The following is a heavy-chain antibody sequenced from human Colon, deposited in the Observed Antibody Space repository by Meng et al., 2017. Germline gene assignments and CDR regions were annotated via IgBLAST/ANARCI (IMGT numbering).Heavy chain of an antibody. D-gene: IGHD2-21*02. J-gene: IGHJ4*02. CDR1: AYTSTDYP. CDR3: ARYLHSCGGTCYSGEGDY. Sequence: QVQLVQFGAVLEGPGDSVNLSCVESAYTSTDYPMTWVRMSPGQRRHYIGFNNTHSGNPTYGQGFKGWFVFSMDTSVSTAYLKINSLKAEDIAMYYCARYLHSCGGTCYSGEGDYWGRGTLVTVSS. V-gene: IGHV7-4-1*02. CDR2: NNTHSGNP.